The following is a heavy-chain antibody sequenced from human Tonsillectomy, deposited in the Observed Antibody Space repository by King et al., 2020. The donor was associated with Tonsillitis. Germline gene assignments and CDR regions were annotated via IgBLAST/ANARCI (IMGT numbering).Heavy chain of an antibody. CDR1: GGTFSSYA. D-gene: IGHD3-3*01. V-gene: IGHV1-69*09. CDR3: ATGDFWDYYYYFMDV. Sequence: QLVQSGAEVKKPGSSVKVSCKASGGTFSSYAFSWVRQAPGQGLEWMGRIIPILGIADYAQKFQGRVTITADKSTSTAYMELSSLRSEDMSVYYCATGDFWDYYYYFMDVWGKGTTVTVSS. CDR2: IIPILGIA. J-gene: IGHJ6*03.